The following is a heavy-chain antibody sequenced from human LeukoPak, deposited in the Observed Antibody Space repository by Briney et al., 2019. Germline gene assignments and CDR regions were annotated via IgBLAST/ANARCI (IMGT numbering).Heavy chain of an antibody. Sequence: SETLSLTCTVSGGSINTYFWSWIRQPPGKGLEWIGYIYYSGSTNYNPSLKSRVTISVDTSKNQFSLKLSSVTAADTAVYYCATSTVVSRVGFDYWGQGTLVTVSS. J-gene: IGHJ4*02. V-gene: IGHV4-59*01. CDR3: ATSTVVSRVGFDY. D-gene: IGHD4-23*01. CDR1: GGSINTYF. CDR2: IYYSGST.